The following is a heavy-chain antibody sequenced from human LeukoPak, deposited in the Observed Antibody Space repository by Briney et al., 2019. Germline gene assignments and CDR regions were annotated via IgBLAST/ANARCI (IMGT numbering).Heavy chain of an antibody. Sequence: SETLSLTCTVSGGSISSYYWSWIRQPPGKGLEWIGYIYYSGSTNYNPSLKSRVTISVDTSKNQFSLKLSSVTAADTAVYYCAKHRSGWLQSSFDYWGQGTLVTVSS. CDR1: GGSISSYY. CDR3: AKHRSGWLQSSFDY. D-gene: IGHD5-24*01. J-gene: IGHJ4*02. CDR2: IYYSGST. V-gene: IGHV4-59*08.